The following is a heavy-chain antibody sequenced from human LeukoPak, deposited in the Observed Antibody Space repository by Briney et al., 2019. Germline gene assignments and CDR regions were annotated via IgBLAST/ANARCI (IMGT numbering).Heavy chain of an antibody. V-gene: IGHV3-48*02. Sequence: GGSLRLSCAAPGFTFSTYDMNWVRQAPGKGLEWVSHISSTSRTKYYADSVKGRFTISRDNAKNSLYLQINSLRDEDTAVYYCMRRAYDSSGYNAFDIWGQGTMVTVSS. J-gene: IGHJ3*02. CDR2: ISSTSRTK. CDR1: GFTFSTYD. CDR3: MRRAYDSSGYNAFDI. D-gene: IGHD3-22*01.